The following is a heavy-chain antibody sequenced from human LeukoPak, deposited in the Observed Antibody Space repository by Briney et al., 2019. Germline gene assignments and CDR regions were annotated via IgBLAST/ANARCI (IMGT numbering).Heavy chain of an antibody. D-gene: IGHD5-18*01. V-gene: IGHV4-4*07. CDR2: IYTSGST. Sequence: SETLSLTCTVSGGSFSTYYWSWIRQPAGKGLEWIGRIYTSGSTSYNPSLKSRVIMSVDTSNNQFSLRLSSVTAADTAVYYCARLRGYTIVAWGQGTLVTVSS. CDR3: ARLRGYTIVA. CDR1: GGSFSTYY. J-gene: IGHJ5*02.